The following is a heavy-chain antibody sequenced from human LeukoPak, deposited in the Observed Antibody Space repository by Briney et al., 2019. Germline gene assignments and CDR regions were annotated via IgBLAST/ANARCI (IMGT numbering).Heavy chain of an antibody. V-gene: IGHV4-61*02. CDR1: GGSISSGSYY. CDR2: IYTSGST. D-gene: IGHD2-8*01. Sequence: PSETLSLTCTVSGGSISSGSYYWSWIRQPAGKGLEWIGRIYTSGSTNYNPSLKSRVTISVDTSKNQFSLKLSSVTAADTAVYYCAREGYGVTDYWGQGTLVTVSS. CDR3: AREGYGVTDY. J-gene: IGHJ4*02.